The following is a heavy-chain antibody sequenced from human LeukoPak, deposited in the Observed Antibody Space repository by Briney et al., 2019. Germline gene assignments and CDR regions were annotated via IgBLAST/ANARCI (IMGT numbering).Heavy chain of an antibody. D-gene: IGHD3-22*01. V-gene: IGHV4-59*01. CDR3: ARALYYYDSSGYRRGGAFDI. Sequence: SETLSLTCTVSGGSISPYYWNWIRLPPGKGLEWIGSIYYSGGTNYNPSLKSRVTISVDTSKNQFSLKLSSVTAADTAVYYCARALYYYDSSGYRRGGAFDIWGQGTMVTVSS. CDR1: GGSISPYY. J-gene: IGHJ3*02. CDR2: IYYSGGT.